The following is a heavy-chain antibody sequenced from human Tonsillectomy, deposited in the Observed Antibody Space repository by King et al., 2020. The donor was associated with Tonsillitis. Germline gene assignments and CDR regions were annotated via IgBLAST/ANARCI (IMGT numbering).Heavy chain of an antibody. CDR2: ISAYNGKT. D-gene: IGHD3-10*01. CDR1: GYTFSSYG. Sequence: LQLVQSGAEVKKPGASVKVSCKASGYTFSSYGISWVRQAPGQGLEWMGWISAYNGKTNYAQKVQGRVTMTTDTSTRTAYMELCSLGSDEPAVYYCAGDVTMDSFDYWGQGTLVTVSS. J-gene: IGHJ4*02. CDR3: AGDVTMDSFDY. V-gene: IGHV1-18*04.